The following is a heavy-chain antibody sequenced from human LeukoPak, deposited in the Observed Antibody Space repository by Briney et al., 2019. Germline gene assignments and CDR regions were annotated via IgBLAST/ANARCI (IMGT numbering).Heavy chain of an antibody. V-gene: IGHV3-66*01. Sequence: GGSLRLSCAASGFIFSTYAMSWVRQAPGKRLEWVSVIYSGGSTYYADSVKGRFTISRDNSKNTLYLQMNSLRAEDTAVYYCARGFYGDYPFDYWGQGTLVTVSS. CDR1: GFIFSTYA. D-gene: IGHD4-17*01. J-gene: IGHJ4*02. CDR3: ARGFYGDYPFDY. CDR2: IYSGGST.